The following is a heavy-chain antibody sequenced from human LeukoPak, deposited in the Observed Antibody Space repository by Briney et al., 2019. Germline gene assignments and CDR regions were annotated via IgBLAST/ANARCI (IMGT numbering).Heavy chain of an antibody. D-gene: IGHD4-23*01. CDR1: GGSLCSSSYS. V-gene: IGHV4-39*01. CDR3: AKLSDGGPYFDY. Sequence: SETLSPTCTVSGGSLCSSSYSWGWIRQPPGKGLEWIGSIYYSGSTYYNPSLKSRVTISVDTSKNQFSLKLSSVTAADTAVDYFAKLSDGGPYFDYWGQGTLVTVSS. J-gene: IGHJ4*02. CDR2: IYYSGST.